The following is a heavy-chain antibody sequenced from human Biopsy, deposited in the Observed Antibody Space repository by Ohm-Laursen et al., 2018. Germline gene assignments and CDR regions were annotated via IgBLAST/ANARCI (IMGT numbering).Heavy chain of an antibody. CDR2: ISSTGNST. D-gene: IGHD4/OR15-4a*01. Sequence: GSLRLSCAASGFTFATYGMSWVRQAPGKGLEWVSGISSTGNSTYYADSVKGRFTISRDNSKNTLYLQLNSLRVEDTALYYCAKDQRTMRVWYFDLWGRGTLVTVSS. CDR3: AKDQRTMRVWYFDL. J-gene: IGHJ2*01. V-gene: IGHV3-23*01. CDR1: GFTFATYG.